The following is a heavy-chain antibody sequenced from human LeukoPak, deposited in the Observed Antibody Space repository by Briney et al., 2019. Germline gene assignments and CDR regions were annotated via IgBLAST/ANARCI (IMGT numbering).Heavy chain of an antibody. CDR2: IYHSGST. CDR3: ARGGGSYYDFWSGKDPFDP. V-gene: IGHV4-38-2*02. D-gene: IGHD3-3*01. CDR1: GYSISSGYY. J-gene: IGHJ5*02. Sequence: PSETLSLTCTVSGYSISSGYYWGWIRQPPGKGLEWIGSIYHSGSTYYNPSLKSRVTLSVDTSKNQFSLKLSSVTAADTAVYYCARGGGSYYDFWSGKDPFDPWGQGTLVTVSS.